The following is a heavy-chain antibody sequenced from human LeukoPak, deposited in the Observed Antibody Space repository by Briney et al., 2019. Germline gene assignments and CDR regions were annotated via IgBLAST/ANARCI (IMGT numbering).Heavy chain of an antibody. CDR1: GYTFTSYY. J-gene: IGHJ6*03. D-gene: IGHD3-10*01. V-gene: IGHV1-46*01. CDR3: ARVNYYGSGSYDYYYYYYMDV. CDR2: INPSGGST. Sequence: ASVKVSCKASGYTFTSYYMHWVRQAPGQGLEWMGIINPSGGSTSYAQKFQGRVTMTRDMSTSTVYMELSSLRSEDTAVYYCARVNYYGSGSYDYYYYYYMDVWGKGTTVTISS.